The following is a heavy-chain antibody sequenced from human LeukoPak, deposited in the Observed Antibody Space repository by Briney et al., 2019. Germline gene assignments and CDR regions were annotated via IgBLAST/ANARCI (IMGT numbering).Heavy chain of an antibody. CDR3: ANLRRGGDRTSYYYYYMDV. V-gene: IGHV3-30*02. CDR2: IRYDGSNK. Sequence: PGGSLRLSCAASGYPFSSYGMHWVRQAPGKGLEWVAFIRYDGSNKYYADSVKGRFTISRDNSKNTLYLQMNSLRAEDTAVYYCANLRRGGDRTSYYYYYMDVWGKGTTVTVSS. CDR1: GYPFSSYG. D-gene: IGHD3-16*01. J-gene: IGHJ6*03.